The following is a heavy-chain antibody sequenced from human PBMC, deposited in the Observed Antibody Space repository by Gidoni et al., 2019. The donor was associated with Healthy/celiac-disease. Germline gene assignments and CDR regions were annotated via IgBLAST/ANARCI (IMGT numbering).Heavy chain of an antibody. J-gene: IGHJ4*02. CDR2: MNPNSGNT. CDR1: GYTFTSYD. D-gene: IGHD2-15*01. V-gene: IGHV1-8*01. Sequence: QVQLVQSGAEVKKPGASVKVSCKASGYTFTSYDINWVRQATGQGREWMGWMNPNSGNTGYAQKFQGRVTMTRNTSISTAYMELSSLRYEDTAVYYCARGNEYCSGGSCYSEANYWGQGTLVTVSS. CDR3: ARGNEYCSGGSCYSEANY.